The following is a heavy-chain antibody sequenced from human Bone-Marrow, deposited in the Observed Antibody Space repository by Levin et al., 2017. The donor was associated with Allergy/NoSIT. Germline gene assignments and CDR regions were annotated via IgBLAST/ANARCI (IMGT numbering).Heavy chain of an antibody. CDR1: GFTFSSFW. Sequence: QRGESLKISCAASGFTFSSFWMSWVRQAPGKGLEWVANIKQDGSEQYYLDSVKGRFTISRDNAENSLYLQMNSLRVEDTAVYYCAKTSRSSTDTDYWGQGTLVTVSS. CDR2: IKQDGSEQ. D-gene: IGHD6-6*01. CDR3: AKTSRSSTDTDY. V-gene: IGHV3-7*01. J-gene: IGHJ4*02.